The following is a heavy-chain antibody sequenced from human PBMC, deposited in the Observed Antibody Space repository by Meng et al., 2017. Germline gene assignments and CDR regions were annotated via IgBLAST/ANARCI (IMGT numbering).Heavy chain of an antibody. CDR2: ISSSSSYI. V-gene: IGHV3-21*01. CDR3: ARDKYYYDSSGPNYYYYGMDF. Sequence: ESLTLSCAASGCTFSSYSMNWDRQAPGDGLGWVSSISSSSSYIYDADSVKGRFTISRDNAKNSLYLQMNSLRAEYTAVYYCARDKYYYDSSGPNYYYYGMDFWGQGTMVTVSS. D-gene: IGHD3-22*01. CDR1: GCTFSSYS. J-gene: IGHJ6*02.